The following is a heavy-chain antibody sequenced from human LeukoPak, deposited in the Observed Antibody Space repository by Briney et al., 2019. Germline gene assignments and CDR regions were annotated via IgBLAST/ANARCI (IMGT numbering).Heavy chain of an antibody. Sequence: SETLSLTCTVSGGSISSYYWSWIRQPAGKGLEWIGRIYTSWTINYNPSLKSRVTMSVDTSKNQFFLKLSSVTAADTAVYFCGRESATSWYDYWGQGTLVTVSS. CDR3: GRESATSWYDY. D-gene: IGHD6-13*01. J-gene: IGHJ4*02. CDR1: GGSISSYY. V-gene: IGHV4-4*07. CDR2: IYTSWTI.